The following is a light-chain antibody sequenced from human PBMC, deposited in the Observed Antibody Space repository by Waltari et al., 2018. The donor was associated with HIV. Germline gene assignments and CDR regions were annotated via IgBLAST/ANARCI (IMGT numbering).Light chain of an antibody. CDR2: GVS. V-gene: IGLV2-14*01. Sequence: QSALTQPASVSGSPGQSITISCTGTSSDVGGYNYVSWYQQHPGKAPKLMIYGVSNRPSGVSNRFSGSTSGNTASLTISGLQAEDEADYYCSSYTSSSTLDVVFGGGTKLTVL. CDR3: SSYTSSSTLDVV. CDR1: SSDVGGYNY. J-gene: IGLJ2*01.